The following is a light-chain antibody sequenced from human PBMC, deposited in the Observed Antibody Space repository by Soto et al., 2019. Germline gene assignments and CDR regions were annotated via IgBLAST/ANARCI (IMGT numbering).Light chain of an antibody. V-gene: IGLV2-8*01. CDR3: SSYVGGNNLV. J-gene: IGLJ1*01. CDR1: SSDVGGYNY. CDR2: EVS. Sequence: QSVLTQPPSASGSPGQSVTISCTGTSSDVGGYNYVSWYQQHPGKAPKLMIYEVSKRPSGVPDRFSGSKSGNTASLTVSGLQAEDEADYYCSSYVGGNNLVFGTGTKVTVL.